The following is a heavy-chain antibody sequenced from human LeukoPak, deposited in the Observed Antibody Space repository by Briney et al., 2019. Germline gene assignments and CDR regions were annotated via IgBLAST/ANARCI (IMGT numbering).Heavy chain of an antibody. CDR1: GLTFSSYG. V-gene: IGHV3-30*18. Sequence: GGSLRLSCAASGLTFSSYGMHWVRQAPGKGLEWVAVISYDGSNKYYADSVKGRFTISRDNSKNTLYLQMNSLRAEDTAVYYCANWDGYCSSTSCYPPFDYWGQGTLVTVSS. CDR2: ISYDGSNK. CDR3: ANWDGYCSSTSCYPPFDY. J-gene: IGHJ4*02. D-gene: IGHD2-2*03.